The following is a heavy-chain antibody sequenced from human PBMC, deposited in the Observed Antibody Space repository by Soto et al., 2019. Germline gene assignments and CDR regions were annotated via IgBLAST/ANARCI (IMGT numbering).Heavy chain of an antibody. CDR2: IYPGDSDT. CDR3: ARHAEDVVVPAAFDY. CDR1: GYRFTSYW. Sequence: GESLKISCQGSGYRFTSYWIGWVRQMPGKGLEWMGIIYPGDSDTRYSPSFQGQVTISADKSISTAYLQWSSLKASDTAMYYCARHAEDVVVPAAFDYWGQGTLVTVSS. J-gene: IGHJ4*02. D-gene: IGHD2-2*01. V-gene: IGHV5-51*01.